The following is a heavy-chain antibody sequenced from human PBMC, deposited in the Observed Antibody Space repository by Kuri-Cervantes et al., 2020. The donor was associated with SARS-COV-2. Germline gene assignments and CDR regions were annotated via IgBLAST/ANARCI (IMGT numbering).Heavy chain of an antibody. J-gene: IGHJ4*02. V-gene: IGHV3-7*02. CDR3: ATPGSGIVLVTPFVV. CDR1: GLTFRSFG. CDR2: MKEDGSEK. Sequence: GEALKISCEASGLTFRSFGMSWGRQAPGKGLEWVANMKEDGSEKIYVDSVKARFTISRDNSKNTLYLQMNSLRPDDTALYYCATPGSGIVLVTPFVVWGQGTLVTVSS. D-gene: IGHD2-21*02.